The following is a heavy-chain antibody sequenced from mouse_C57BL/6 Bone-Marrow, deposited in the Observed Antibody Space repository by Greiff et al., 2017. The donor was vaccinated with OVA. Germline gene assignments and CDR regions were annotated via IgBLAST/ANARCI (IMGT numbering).Heavy chain of an antibody. V-gene: IGHV1-82*01. CDR3: SYSLLRVFFAY. CDR2: IYPGDGDT. D-gene: IGHD1-1*01. J-gene: IGHJ3*01. Sequence: QVQLKESGPELVKPGASVKISCKASGYAFSSSWMNWVKQRPGKGLEWIGRIYPGDGDTNYNGKFTGKATLTADKSSSTAYMQLSSLTSEDSAVYFCSYSLLRVFFAYWGQGTLVTVSA. CDR1: GYAFSSSW.